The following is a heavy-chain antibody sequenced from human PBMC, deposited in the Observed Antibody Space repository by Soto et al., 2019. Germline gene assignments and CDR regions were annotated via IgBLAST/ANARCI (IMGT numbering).Heavy chain of an antibody. CDR2: IRSKAYGGTT. Sequence: PGGSLRLSCAASGFTFGDYAMSWVRQAPGKGLGWVGFIRSKAYGGTTEYAASVKGRFTISRDDSKSIAYLQMNSLKTEDTAVYYCTRVSYYDFWSGYYTIPGLYYYYYGMDVWGQGTTVTVSS. J-gene: IGHJ6*02. CDR1: GFTFGDYA. V-gene: IGHV3-49*04. D-gene: IGHD3-3*01. CDR3: TRVSYYDFWSGYYTIPGLYYYYYGMDV.